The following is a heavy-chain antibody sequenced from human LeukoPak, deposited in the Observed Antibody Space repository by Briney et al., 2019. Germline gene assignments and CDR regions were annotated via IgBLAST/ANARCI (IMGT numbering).Heavy chain of an antibody. J-gene: IGHJ4*02. D-gene: IGHD4-17*01. CDR2: IIPIFGTA. Sequence: SVKVSCKASGGTFSSYAISWVRQAPGQGLEWMGGIIPIFGTANYAQKFQGRVTITADESTSTAYMELSSLRSEDTAVYYCARHYYCGDYGIDYWGQGTLVTVSS. V-gene: IGHV1-69*13. CDR3: ARHYYCGDYGIDY. CDR1: GGTFSSYA.